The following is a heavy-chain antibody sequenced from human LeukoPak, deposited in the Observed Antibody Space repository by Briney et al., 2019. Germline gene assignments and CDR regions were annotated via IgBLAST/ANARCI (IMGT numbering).Heavy chain of an antibody. CDR2: INPSGGST. J-gene: IGHJ3*02. V-gene: IGHV1-46*01. Sequence: GASVKVSCKASGYTFTSYYMHWVRQAPGQGLEWMGIINPSGGSTSYAQKFQGRVIISRDMSTSTVYMELSCLRSEDTAVYYCARDWWYYDSSGYYGAFDIWGQGTMVTVSS. CDR1: GYTFTSYY. CDR3: ARDWWYYDSSGYYGAFDI. D-gene: IGHD3-22*01.